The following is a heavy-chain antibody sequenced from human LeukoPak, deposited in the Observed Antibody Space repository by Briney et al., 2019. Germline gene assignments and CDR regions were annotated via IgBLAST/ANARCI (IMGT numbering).Heavy chain of an antibody. CDR2: INHSGST. Sequence: SETLSLTCAVYGGSFSGYYWSWIRQPPGKGLEWIGEINHSGSTNYNPSLKSRVTISVDTSKNQFSLKLSSVTAADTAVYYCATGTHYYGSGSYPNWFDPCGQGTLVTVSS. CDR1: GGSFSGYY. V-gene: IGHV4-34*01. D-gene: IGHD3-10*01. J-gene: IGHJ5*02. CDR3: ATGTHYYGSGSYPNWFDP.